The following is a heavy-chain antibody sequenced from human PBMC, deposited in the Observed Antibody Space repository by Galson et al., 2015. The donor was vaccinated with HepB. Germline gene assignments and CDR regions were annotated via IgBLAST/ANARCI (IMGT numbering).Heavy chain of an antibody. CDR3: AGTTSGVAANFDY. Sequence: TLSLTCTVSGGSISSYYWSWIRQPPGKGLEWIGYIYYSGSTNYNPSLKSRVTISVDTSKNQFSLKLSSVTAADTAVYYCAGTTSGVAANFDYWGQGTLVTVSS. CDR2: IYYSGST. J-gene: IGHJ4*02. V-gene: IGHV4-59*01. CDR1: GGSISSYY. D-gene: IGHD1-14*01.